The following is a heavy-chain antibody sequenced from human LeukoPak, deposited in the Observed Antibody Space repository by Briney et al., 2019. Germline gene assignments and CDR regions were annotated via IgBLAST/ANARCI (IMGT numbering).Heavy chain of an antibody. J-gene: IGHJ4*02. D-gene: IGHD5-18*01. V-gene: IGHV4-34*01. CDR2: INHSGST. CDR1: GGSFSGYY. Sequence: SETLSLTCAVYGGSFSGYYWSWIRQPPGKGLEWIGEINHSGSTNYNPSLKSRVTISVDTSKNQFSLKLSSVTAADTAVYYCASSTAMLPFDYWGQGTLVTVSS. CDR3: ASSTAMLPFDY.